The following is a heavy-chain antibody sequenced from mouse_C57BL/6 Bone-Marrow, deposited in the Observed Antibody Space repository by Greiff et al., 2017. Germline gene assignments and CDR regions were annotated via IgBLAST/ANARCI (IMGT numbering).Heavy chain of an antibody. Sequence: QVHVKQPGAELVRPGSSVKLSCKASGYTFTSYWMDWVKQRPGQGLEWIGNIYPSDSETHYNQKFKDKATLTVDKSSSTAYMQLSSLTSEDSAVYYCARGRITVVYFDVWGTGTTVTVAS. V-gene: IGHV1-61*01. CDR2: IYPSDSET. CDR3: ARGRITVVYFDV. D-gene: IGHD1-1*01. CDR1: GYTFTSYW. J-gene: IGHJ1*03.